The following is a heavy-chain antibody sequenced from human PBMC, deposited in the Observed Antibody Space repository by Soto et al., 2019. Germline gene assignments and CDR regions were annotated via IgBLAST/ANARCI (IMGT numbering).Heavy chain of an antibody. Sequence: PSETLSLTCTFSCVSISGGGRNWSWIRQYPGRGLQWIGFIHYSGTSYYNLSLKSRVAMSVDTSRKQFSLRLTSVTVANSAVYYCTPGGDASKTSYWGQGTLVTVAS. V-gene: IGHV4-31*03. D-gene: IGHD1-1*01. CDR3: TPGGDASKTSY. J-gene: IGHJ4*02. CDR2: IHYSGTS. CDR1: CVSISGGGRN.